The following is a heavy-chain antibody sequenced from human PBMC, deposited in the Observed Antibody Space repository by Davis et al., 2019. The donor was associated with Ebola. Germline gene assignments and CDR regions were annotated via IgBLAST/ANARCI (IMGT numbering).Heavy chain of an antibody. CDR1: GFTFSDYY. D-gene: IGHD3-10*01. Sequence: PGGSLRLSCAASGFTFSDYYMSWIRQAPGKGLEWVSAISGTRGSTHYADSVKGRFTISRDNSKNTLILQMNSLRAEDTAIYYCAKEELKVFDYWGQGTLVTVSS. J-gene: IGHJ4*02. CDR3: AKEELKVFDY. V-gene: IGHV3-23*01. CDR2: ISGTRGST.